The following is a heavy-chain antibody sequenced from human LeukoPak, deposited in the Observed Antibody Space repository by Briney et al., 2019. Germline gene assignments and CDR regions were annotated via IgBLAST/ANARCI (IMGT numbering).Heavy chain of an antibody. CDR2: IYWNDDK. Sequence: SGPTLVKPTQTLTLTCTFSGFSLSTSGVGVGWIRQPPGKALEGLALIYWNDDKRYSPSLKSRLTITKDSSKNQVVLTMTNVDPVDTATYYCAHRGTINAIGLVAFDIWGQGTMVTVSS. V-gene: IGHV2-5*01. CDR1: GFSLSTSGVG. J-gene: IGHJ3*02. CDR3: AHRGTINAIGLVAFDI. D-gene: IGHD2-2*01.